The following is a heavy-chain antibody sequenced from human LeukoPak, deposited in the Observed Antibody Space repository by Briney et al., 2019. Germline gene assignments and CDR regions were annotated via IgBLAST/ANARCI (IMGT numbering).Heavy chain of an antibody. J-gene: IGHJ4*02. CDR2: IIPIFGTA. CDR1: GGTFSSYA. D-gene: IGHD5-12*01. Sequence: VASVKVSCKASGGTFSSYAINWVRQAPGQGLEWMGGIIPIFGTANYAQKFQGRVTNTADESTSTAYMELSSLRSEDTAVYYCARQDWGFMVATPGTDYWGQGTLVTVSS. V-gene: IGHV1-69*13. CDR3: ARQDWGFMVATPGTDY.